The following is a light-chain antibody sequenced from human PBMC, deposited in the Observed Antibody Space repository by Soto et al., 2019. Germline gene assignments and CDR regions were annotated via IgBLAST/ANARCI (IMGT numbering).Light chain of an antibody. CDR1: QTISIY. Sequence: DIQMTQSPSSLSASVGDRVTITCRASQTISIYLNWYQLKPGKAPHLLIYAGSSLQSGVPSRFSGSGSETDFTLTISSLRPDDFATYYCQQYNDLSTFGGGTKVDI. CDR2: AGS. J-gene: IGKJ4*01. CDR3: QQYNDLST. V-gene: IGKV1-39*01.